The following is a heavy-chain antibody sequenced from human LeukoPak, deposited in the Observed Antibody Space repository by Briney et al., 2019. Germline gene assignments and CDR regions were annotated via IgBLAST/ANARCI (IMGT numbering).Heavy chain of an antibody. CDR2: ISGSGGST. J-gene: IGHJ4*02. V-gene: IGHV3-23*01. CDR3: VKGRLAAAGWYYFDY. CDR1: GFTFSSYA. D-gene: IGHD6-13*01. Sequence: SGGSLRLSCAASGFTFSSYAMSWVRQAPGKGLEWVSAISGSGGSTYYADSVKGRFTISRDNSKNTLYLQMNSLRAEDTAVYYCVKGRLAAAGWYYFDYWGQGTLVTVSS.